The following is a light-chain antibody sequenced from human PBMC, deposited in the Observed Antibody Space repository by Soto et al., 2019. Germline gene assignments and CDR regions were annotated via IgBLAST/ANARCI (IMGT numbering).Light chain of an antibody. V-gene: IGKV3-20*01. CDR1: QSVSSSY. J-gene: IGKJ3*01. CDR2: GAS. CDR3: QQYGPMPFT. Sequence: EIVLTQSPGTLSLSPGERATLSCRASQSVSSSYLAWYQQKPGQAPRLLIYGASSRATGIPDRFSGSGSGTDFTLTISRLETEDFAVYYCQQYGPMPFTFGPGTKVDIK.